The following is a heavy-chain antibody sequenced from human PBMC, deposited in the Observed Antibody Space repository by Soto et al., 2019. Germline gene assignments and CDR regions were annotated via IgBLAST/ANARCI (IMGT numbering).Heavy chain of an antibody. D-gene: IGHD4-17*01. V-gene: IGHV5-51*01. CDR3: ARFKIDYGDYRYYYYGMDV. CDR1: GYSFTSYW. CDR2: IYPGDSDT. Sequence: PGESLKISCKGSGYSFTSYWIGWVRQMPGKGLEWMGIIYPGDSDTRYSPSFQGQVTISADKSISTAYLQWSSLKASDTAMYYCARFKIDYGDYRYYYYGMDVWGQGTTVTVSS. J-gene: IGHJ6*02.